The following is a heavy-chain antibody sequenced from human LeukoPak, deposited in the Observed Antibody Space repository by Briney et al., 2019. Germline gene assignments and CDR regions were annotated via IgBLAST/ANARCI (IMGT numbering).Heavy chain of an antibody. CDR2: IYSGGST. Sequence: GGSLRLFCAASGFIVSSNYMSWVRRAPGEGLEWVSIIYSGGSTFYADSVKGRFTISRDNSKNTLYLQMNSLRAEDTAVYYCARDGYSAEYFQHWGQGTLVTVSS. CDR1: GFIVSSNY. J-gene: IGHJ1*01. V-gene: IGHV3-53*01. CDR3: ARDGYSAEYFQH. D-gene: IGHD5-24*01.